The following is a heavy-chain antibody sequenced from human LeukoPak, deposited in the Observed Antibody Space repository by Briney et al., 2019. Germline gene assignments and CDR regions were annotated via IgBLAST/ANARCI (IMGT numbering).Heavy chain of an antibody. V-gene: IGHV1-3*03. CDR2: INAGNGNT. J-gene: IGHJ4*02. CDR3: ARDASYYDSSGYPTSVFDY. Sequence: ASVKVSCKASGYTFTSYAMHWVRQAPGQRLEWMGWINAGNGNTKYSQEFRGRVTITRDTSASTAYMELSSLRSEDMAVYYCARDASYYDSSGYPTSVFDYWGQGTLVTVSS. D-gene: IGHD3-22*01. CDR1: GYTFTSYA.